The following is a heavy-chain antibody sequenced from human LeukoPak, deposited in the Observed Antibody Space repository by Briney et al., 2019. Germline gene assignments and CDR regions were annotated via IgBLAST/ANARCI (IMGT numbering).Heavy chain of an antibody. Sequence: SETLSLTCTVSGGSISSCSYYWGWIRQPPGKGLEWVGSIYYSGSTYYNPSLKSRVTISVDTSNNQFSLRLSSVTAADTAIYYCARDSRWTGRIGGKTTFDIWGQGTMVTVSS. CDR3: ARDSRWTGRIGGKTTFDI. CDR2: IYYSGST. CDR1: GGSISSCSYY. V-gene: IGHV4-39*07. D-gene: IGHD3/OR15-3a*01. J-gene: IGHJ3*02.